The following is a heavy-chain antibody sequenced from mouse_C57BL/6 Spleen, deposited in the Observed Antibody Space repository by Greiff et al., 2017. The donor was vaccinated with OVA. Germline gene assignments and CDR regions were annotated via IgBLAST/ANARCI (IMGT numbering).Heavy chain of an antibody. J-gene: IGHJ2*01. D-gene: IGHD1-1*01. CDR3: ARQYYGSSYDFDY. CDR1: GFTFSSYT. Sequence: EVKLMESGGGLVKPGGSLKLSCAASGFTFSSYTMSWVRQTPEKRLEWVATISGGGGNTYYPDSVKGRFTISRDNAKNTLYLQMSSLRSEDTALYYCARQYYGSSYDFDYWGQGTTLTVSS. V-gene: IGHV5-9*01. CDR2: ISGGGGNT.